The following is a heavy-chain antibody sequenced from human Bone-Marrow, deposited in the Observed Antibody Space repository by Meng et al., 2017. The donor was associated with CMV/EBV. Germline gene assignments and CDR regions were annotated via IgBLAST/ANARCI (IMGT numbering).Heavy chain of an antibody. J-gene: IGHJ4*02. CDR2: SASGSIT. Sequence: GGSLRLSCAASGFTVSSNYMSWVRQAPGKGLEWVSSLSASGSITEYGDSVKGRFTISRDNSKNTVYLQMNNLRAEDTAMYYCAKLPQIWSSNYCWGKGTLVTFSS. D-gene: IGHD5-18*01. CDR3: AKLPQIWSSNYC. V-gene: IGHV3-53*01. CDR1: GFTVSSNY.